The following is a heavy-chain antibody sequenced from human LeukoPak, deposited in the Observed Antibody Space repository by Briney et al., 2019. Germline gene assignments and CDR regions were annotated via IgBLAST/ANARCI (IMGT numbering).Heavy chain of an antibody. Sequence: WASVKVSCKASGYTFTSYDINWVRQATGQGLEWMGWMNPNSGNTGYAQKFQGRVTITRNTSISTAYMELSSLRSEDTAVYYCARSKNDFWSGYRERYFDYWGQGTLVTVSS. V-gene: IGHV1-8*03. CDR3: ARSKNDFWSGYRERYFDY. J-gene: IGHJ4*02. D-gene: IGHD3-3*01. CDR1: GYTFTSYD. CDR2: MNPNSGNT.